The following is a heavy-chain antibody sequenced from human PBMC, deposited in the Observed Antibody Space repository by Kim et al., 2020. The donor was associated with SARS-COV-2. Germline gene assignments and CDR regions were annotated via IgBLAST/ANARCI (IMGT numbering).Heavy chain of an antibody. CDR3: ARRGIFCGSSHCYAFDI. CDR1: GGSISNTNYY. D-gene: IGHD3-9*01. CDR2: FYSGGDS. Sequence: SETLSLTCTVSGGSISNTNYYWDWIRQPPGKGLEWIGNFYSGGDSSHNPSLKSRITISADTSKNQFSLNLSSVSTADTAVYYCARRGIFCGSSHCYAFDIWGHGTMVTVSS. V-gene: IGHV4-39*01. J-gene: IGHJ3*02.